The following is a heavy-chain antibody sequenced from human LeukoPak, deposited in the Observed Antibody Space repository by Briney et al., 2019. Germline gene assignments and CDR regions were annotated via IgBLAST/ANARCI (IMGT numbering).Heavy chain of an antibody. V-gene: IGHV3-30-3*01. CDR2: ISHDGSNK. D-gene: IGHD3-10*01. CDR3: ARDPASFITMVRGVIIPHFDY. CDR1: GFTFSSYA. Sequence: GGSLRLSCAASGFTFSSYAMHWVRQAPGKGLEWVAVISHDGSNKYYADSVKGRFTISRDNSKNTLYLQMNSLRAEDTAVYYCARDPASFITMVRGVIIPHFDYWGQGTLVTVSS. J-gene: IGHJ4*02.